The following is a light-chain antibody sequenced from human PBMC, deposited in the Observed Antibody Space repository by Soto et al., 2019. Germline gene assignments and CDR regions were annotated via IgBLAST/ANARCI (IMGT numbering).Light chain of an antibody. CDR2: LEGSGSY. CDR3: ETWDSNTRV. V-gene: IGLV4-60*02. CDR1: SGHSSYI. J-gene: IGLJ2*01. Sequence: QLVLTQSSSASASLGSSVKLTCTLSSGHSSYIIAWHHQQPGKAPRYLMKLEGSGSYNKGSGVPDRFSGSSSGADRYLTISNLQFEDEGNYYCETWDSNTRVFGGGTQLTVL.